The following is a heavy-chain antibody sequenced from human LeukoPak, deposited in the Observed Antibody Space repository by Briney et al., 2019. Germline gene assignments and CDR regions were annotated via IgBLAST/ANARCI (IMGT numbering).Heavy chain of an antibody. CDR2: ISAYNGNT. Sequence: ASVKVSCKASGFTFTNYGISWVRQAPGQGLEWMGWISAYNGNTNYAQKLQGRVTMTTDTSTSTAYMELRSLRSDDTAVYYCASANYYGSGSLTFDIWGQGTMVTVSS. J-gene: IGHJ3*02. D-gene: IGHD3-10*01. CDR1: GFTFTNYG. CDR3: ASANYYGSGSLTFDI. V-gene: IGHV1-18*01.